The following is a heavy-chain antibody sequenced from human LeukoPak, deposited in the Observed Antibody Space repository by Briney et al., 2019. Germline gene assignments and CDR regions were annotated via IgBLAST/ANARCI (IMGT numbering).Heavy chain of an antibody. J-gene: IGHJ5*02. V-gene: IGHV1-69*08. D-gene: IGHD6-13*01. Sequence: SVKVSCKTSGGTLRSHIFSWVRQAPGQGLEWMGSITPIIDSVKYGQRLEGRVAITTDKYTGTVYMELRSLRTEDTAIYYCARVNLRGSKYNWFDPWGQGTLVTVSS. CDR3: ARVNLRGSKYNWFDP. CDR2: ITPIIDSV. CDR1: GGTLRSHI.